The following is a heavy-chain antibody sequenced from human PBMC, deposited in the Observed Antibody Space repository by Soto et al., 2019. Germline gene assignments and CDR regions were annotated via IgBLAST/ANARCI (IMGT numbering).Heavy chain of an antibody. CDR2: IYYSGST. V-gene: IGHV4-39*01. D-gene: IGHD2-21*02. CDR3: ARQRTSVVTQAYFDS. J-gene: IGHJ4*02. CDR1: GDSITNRSYY. Sequence: PSETLSLTCTVTGDSITNRSYYWGWIRQPPGKGLEWIGSIYYSGSTYNNPSLKSRVSMSVDTSKNQFSQKLRSVTAADTALYYGARQRTSVVTQAYFDSWGQGSLVTVSS.